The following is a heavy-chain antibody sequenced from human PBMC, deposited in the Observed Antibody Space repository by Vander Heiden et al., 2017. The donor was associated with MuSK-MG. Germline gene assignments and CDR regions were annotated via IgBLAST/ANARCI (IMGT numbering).Heavy chain of an antibody. CDR2: ISGSGSST. CDR1: GFTFSTYA. J-gene: IGHJ4*02. Sequence: EVHLLESGGGLVQPGGSLRLSCAASGFTFSTYAMSWVRQAPGKGLEGVATISGSGSSTFHADSVRGRFTISRDTSKNTLYLQMNSLRAEDTAAYFCAKDHKPGLSDFWSNYFFDSWGQGTLVTVSS. D-gene: IGHD3-3*01. CDR3: AKDHKPGLSDFWSNYFFDS. V-gene: IGHV3-23*01.